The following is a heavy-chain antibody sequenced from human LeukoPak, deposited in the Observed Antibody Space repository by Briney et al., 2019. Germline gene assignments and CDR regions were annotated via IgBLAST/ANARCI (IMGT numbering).Heavy chain of an antibody. J-gene: IGHJ6*02. D-gene: IGHD3-10*02. Sequence: ASVKVSCKASGYTFTSYYMHWVRQAPGQGLEWMGIINPSGGSTSYAQKFQGRVTMTRNTSISTAYMELSSLRSEDTAVYYCARMSGDRDYYYGMDVWGQGTTVTVSS. CDR3: ARMSGDRDYYYGMDV. CDR1: GYTFTSYY. CDR2: INPSGGST. V-gene: IGHV1-46*01.